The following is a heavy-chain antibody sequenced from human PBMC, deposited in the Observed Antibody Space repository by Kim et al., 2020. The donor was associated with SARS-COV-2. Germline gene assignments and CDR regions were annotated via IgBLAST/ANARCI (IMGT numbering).Heavy chain of an antibody. J-gene: IGHJ4*02. Sequence: ADSGKARFTISRDNSKNTLYLQMNRLRAEDTAVYYCAKEYGGNSLGVDYWGQGTLVTVSS. V-gene: IGHV3-23*01. D-gene: IGHD2-21*02. CDR3: AKEYGGNSLGVDY.